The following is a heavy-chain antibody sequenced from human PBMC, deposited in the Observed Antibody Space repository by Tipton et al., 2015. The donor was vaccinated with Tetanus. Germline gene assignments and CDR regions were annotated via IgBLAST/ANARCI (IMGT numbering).Heavy chain of an antibody. CDR1: GASISTTSYY. J-gene: IGHJ5*02. CDR2: VYYGGTP. V-gene: IGHV4-39*01. CDR3: TTTAVGVPLDP. D-gene: IGHD6-13*01. Sequence: TLSLTCTVSGASISTTSYYWGWVRQPPGKGLECIGSVYYGGTPYYNPSLKSRVTISVDTSKNQFSLSLRSVTAADTAVYYCTTTAVGVPLDPWGQGTLVTVS.